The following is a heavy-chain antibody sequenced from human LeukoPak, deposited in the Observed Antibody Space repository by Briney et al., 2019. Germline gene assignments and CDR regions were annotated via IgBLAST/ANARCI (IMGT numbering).Heavy chain of an antibody. V-gene: IGHV4-59*01. CDR3: ARDSGHLDY. D-gene: IGHD3-10*01. CDR2: IYYSGST. J-gene: IGHJ4*02. CDR1: GGSISSYY. Sequence: SETLSLTCTVSGGSISSYYWSWFRQPRGKGLEWIGYIYYSGSTNYNPSPKSRVTISVDTSKNQFSLKLSSVTAADTAVYYCARDSGHLDYWGQGTLVTVSS.